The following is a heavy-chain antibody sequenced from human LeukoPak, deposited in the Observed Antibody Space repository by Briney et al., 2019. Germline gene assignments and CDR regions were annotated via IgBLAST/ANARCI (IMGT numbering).Heavy chain of an antibody. CDR2: ISGSGGST. CDR1: GFTFSSYA. D-gene: IGHD2-2*01. Sequence: GGSLRLSCAASGFTFSSYAMSWVRQAPGKGLEWVSAISGSGGSTYYADSVKGRFTISRDNSKNTLYLQMNSLRAEDTAVYYCARVWCRSASCWYYFDYWGQGTLVTVSS. J-gene: IGHJ4*02. CDR3: ARVWCRSASCWYYFDY. V-gene: IGHV3-23*01.